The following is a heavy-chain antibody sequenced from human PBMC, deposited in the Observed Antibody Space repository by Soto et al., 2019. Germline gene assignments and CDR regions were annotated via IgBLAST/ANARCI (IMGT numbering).Heavy chain of an antibody. CDR2: ISSSSSYI. CDR3: AKDVDTAMEYYYYYYGMDV. D-gene: IGHD5-18*01. Sequence: PGGSLRLSCAASGFTFSSYSMNWVRQAPGKGLEWVSSISSSSSYIYYADSVKGRFTISRDNAKNSLYLQMNSLRAEDTAVYYCAKDVDTAMEYYYYYYGMDVWGQGTTVTVSS. V-gene: IGHV3-21*01. CDR1: GFTFSSYS. J-gene: IGHJ6*02.